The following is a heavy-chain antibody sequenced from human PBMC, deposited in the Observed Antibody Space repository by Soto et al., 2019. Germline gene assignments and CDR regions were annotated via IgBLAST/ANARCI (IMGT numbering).Heavy chain of an antibody. CDR1: GFTFSSYW. V-gene: IGHV3-23*01. CDR2: IIDSGGST. Sequence: SLRLSCAASGFTFSSYWMHWVRQAPGKGLEWVSDIIDSGGSTYYADSVKGRFTISRDNSKSTLYLQMNSLRAEDTALYYCAKGRSYYYYYGVDVWGQGTTVTVSS. CDR3: AKGRSYYYYYGVDV. J-gene: IGHJ6*02.